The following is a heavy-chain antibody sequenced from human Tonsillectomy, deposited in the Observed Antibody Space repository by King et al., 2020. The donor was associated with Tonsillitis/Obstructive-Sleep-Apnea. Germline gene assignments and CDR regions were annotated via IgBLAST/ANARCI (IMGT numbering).Heavy chain of an antibody. Sequence: GQLVQSGAEVKKPGSSVKVSCKASGGTFSSYAISWVRQAPGQGLEWMGGIIPIFGTANYAQKFQGRVTLTADESTSTAYMELSSLRSEDTAVYYCARVVLAARDYYYYMDVWGKGTTVTVSS. CDR3: ARVVLAARDYYYYMDV. CDR2: IIPIFGTA. V-gene: IGHV1-69*01. CDR1: GGTFSSYA. J-gene: IGHJ6*03. D-gene: IGHD6-6*01.